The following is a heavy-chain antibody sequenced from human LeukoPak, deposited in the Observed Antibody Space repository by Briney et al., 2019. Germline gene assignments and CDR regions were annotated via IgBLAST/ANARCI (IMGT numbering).Heavy chain of an antibody. CDR1: GGSISSSSYY. V-gene: IGHV4-39*07. CDR3: ARDWYYYGSGSYYGNWFDP. J-gene: IGHJ5*02. D-gene: IGHD3-10*01. CDR2: IYYSGST. Sequence: SETLSLTCTVSGGSISSSSYYWGWIRQPPGKGLEWIGSIYYSGSTYYNPSLKSRVTISVDTSKNQFSLKLSSVTAADTAMYYCARDWYYYGSGSYYGNWFDPWGQGTLVTVSS.